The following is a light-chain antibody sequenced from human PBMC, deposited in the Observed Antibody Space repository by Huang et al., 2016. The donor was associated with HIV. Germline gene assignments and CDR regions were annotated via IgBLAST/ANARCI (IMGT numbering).Light chain of an antibody. CDR2: DAA. CDR3: QQYDSLPRT. V-gene: IGKV1-33*01. Sequence: DIQMTQSPSSLSASIGDRVTITCRASQHIYSYLNWYQHRQGKAPKLLIYDAANLEVGVPSRFSGSGSGRNFTLIISSLQPEDFATYYCQQYDSLPRTFGPGTKV. CDR1: QHIYSY. J-gene: IGKJ3*01.